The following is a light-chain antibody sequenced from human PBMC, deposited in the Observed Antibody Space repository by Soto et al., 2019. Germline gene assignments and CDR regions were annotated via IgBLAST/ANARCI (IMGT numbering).Light chain of an antibody. CDR2: YDD. J-gene: IGLJ2*01. CDR1: RANIGNNA. CDR3: AVWDDNLNGVV. V-gene: IGLV1-36*01. Sequence: QSVLTQPPSVSEAPRQRVTISCSGSRANIGNNAVNWYQQLPGKAPKLLIYYDDLLSSGVSDRFSGSKSGTSAFLAISGLQSEDEADYYCAVWDDNLNGVVFGGGTKLTVL.